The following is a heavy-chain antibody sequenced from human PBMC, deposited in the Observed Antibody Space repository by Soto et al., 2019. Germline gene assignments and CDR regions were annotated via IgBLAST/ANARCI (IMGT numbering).Heavy chain of an antibody. CDR2: IYTSGST. D-gene: IGHD6-13*01. CDR3: ARGDGSSWSLLDAFDI. J-gene: IGHJ3*02. CDR1: GGSISSYY. V-gene: IGHV4-4*07. Sequence: QVQLQESGPGLVKPSETLSLTCTVSGGSISSYYWSWIRQPAGKGLESIGRIYTSGSTNYNPSLKSRVTMSVDMSKDQFSLKLSSVTAADRAVYFCARGDGSSWSLLDAFDIWGQGTMVTVSA.